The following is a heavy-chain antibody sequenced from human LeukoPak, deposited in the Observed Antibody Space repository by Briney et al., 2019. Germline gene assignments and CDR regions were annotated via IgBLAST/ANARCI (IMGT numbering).Heavy chain of an antibody. Sequence: GGSLRLSCAASGFTFSSYGMHWVRQAPGKGLEWVAVISYDGSNKYYADSVKGRFTISRDNSKNTLYLQMNSLRVDDTAVYYCAKDLRTYGSGIYRLPTVIFNYWGQGTLVTVSS. CDR2: ISYDGSNK. CDR1: GFTFSSYG. CDR3: AKDLRTYGSGIYRLPTVIFNY. J-gene: IGHJ4*02. D-gene: IGHD3-10*01. V-gene: IGHV3-30*18.